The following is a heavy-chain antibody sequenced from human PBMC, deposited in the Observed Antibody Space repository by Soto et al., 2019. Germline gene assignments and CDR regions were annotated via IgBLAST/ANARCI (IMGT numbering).Heavy chain of an antibody. CDR2: MNPINGAT. CDR1: GYNFTAYA. Sequence: GASVKVSCKASGYNFTAYAINWVRQASGQGLEWMGWMNPINGATGTARRFQGRVSLSRNTATGTAYLELTSLRSDDTAVYYCGRGPSPRAPAGGTPYYYAMDVGVQGSTVTVSS. CDR3: GRGPSPRAPAGGTPYYYAMDV. J-gene: IGHJ6*02. D-gene: IGHD6-13*01. V-gene: IGHV1-8*02.